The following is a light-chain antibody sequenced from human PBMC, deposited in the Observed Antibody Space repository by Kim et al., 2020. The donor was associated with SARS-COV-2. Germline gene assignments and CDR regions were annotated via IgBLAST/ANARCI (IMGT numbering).Light chain of an antibody. CDR3: SSFAASDICV. V-gene: IGLV2-8*01. Sequence: QSALTQPPSASGSPGQSVTISCTGTSSDVGGYDYVSWYQQHPGKAPKLIIYEVIKRPSGVPDRFSGSKSGDTASLTVSGLQAEDEADYYCSSFAASDICVFGTGTKVTVL. J-gene: IGLJ1*01. CDR2: EVI. CDR1: SSDVGGYDY.